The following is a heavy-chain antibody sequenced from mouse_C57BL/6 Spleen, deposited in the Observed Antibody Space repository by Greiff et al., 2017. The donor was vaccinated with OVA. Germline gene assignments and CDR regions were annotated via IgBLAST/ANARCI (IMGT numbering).Heavy chain of an antibody. J-gene: IGHJ3*01. CDR1: GFTFSSYA. CDR2: ISDGGSYT. V-gene: IGHV5-4*01. D-gene: IGHD3-3*01. CDR3: ARDRDVRFAY. Sequence: EVKLEESGGGLVKPGGSLKLSCAASGFTFSSYAMSWVRQTPEKRLEWVATISDGGSYTYYPDNVKGRFTISRDNAKNNLYLQMSHLKSEDTAMYYCARDRDVRFAYWGQGTLVTVSA.